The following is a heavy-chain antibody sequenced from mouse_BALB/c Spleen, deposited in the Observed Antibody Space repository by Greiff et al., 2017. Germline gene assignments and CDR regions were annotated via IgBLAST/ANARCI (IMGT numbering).Heavy chain of an antibody. V-gene: IGHV3-2*02. J-gene: IGHJ4*01. Sequence: DVHLQESGPGLVKPSQSLSLTCTVTGYSITSDYAWNWIRQFPGNKLEWMGYISYSGSTSYNPSLKSRISITRDTSKNQFFLQLNSVTTEDTATYYCARSPSTTVVARGAMDYWGQGTSVTVSS. CDR3: ARSPSTTVVARGAMDY. D-gene: IGHD1-1*01. CDR1: GYSITSDYA. CDR2: ISYSGST.